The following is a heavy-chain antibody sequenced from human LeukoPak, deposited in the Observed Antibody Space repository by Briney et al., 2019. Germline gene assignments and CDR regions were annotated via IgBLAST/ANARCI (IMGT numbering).Heavy chain of an antibody. J-gene: IGHJ5*02. CDR3: ARELTTVVTPGGGDWFGP. Sequence: QPGGSLRLSCAASGFTFSSYAMSWVRQAPGKGLEWVSAISGSGGSTYYADSVKGRFTISIDNSKNTLYLQMNSLRAEDTAVYYCARELTTVVTPGGGDWFGPWGQGTLVTVSS. CDR1: GFTFSSYA. CDR2: ISGSGGST. V-gene: IGHV3-23*01. D-gene: IGHD4-23*01.